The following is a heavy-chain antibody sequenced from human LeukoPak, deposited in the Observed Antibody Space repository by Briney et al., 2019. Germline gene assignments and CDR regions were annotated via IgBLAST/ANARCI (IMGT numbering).Heavy chain of an antibody. Sequence: GESLKISCKGSGYRFTNYWIGWVRPMPGKGLEWMGIIYPDDSDTRYSPSFQGQVTISADKSISTAYLQWSSLKASDTAMYYCARQLVGWYYFDYWGQGTLVTVSS. V-gene: IGHV5-51*01. D-gene: IGHD6-6*01. J-gene: IGHJ4*02. CDR1: GYRFTNYW. CDR3: ARQLVGWYYFDY. CDR2: IYPDDSDT.